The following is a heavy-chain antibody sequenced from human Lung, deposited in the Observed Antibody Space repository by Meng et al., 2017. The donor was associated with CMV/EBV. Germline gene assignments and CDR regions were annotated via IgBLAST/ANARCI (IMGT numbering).Heavy chain of an antibody. D-gene: IGHD6-25*01. V-gene: IGHV3-23*01. CDR2: ISGSGGST. CDR3: AKASSGLRPWY. J-gene: IGHJ4*02. CDR1: GFTFSSYA. Sequence: ESPKTSCAAFGFTFSSYAMSWVRQAPGKGLEWVSAISGSGGSTYDADFLRGRFTISRDNSKNTLYLQRKGLKAEDTAVYYCAKASSGLRPWYWGQGTLVTVSS.